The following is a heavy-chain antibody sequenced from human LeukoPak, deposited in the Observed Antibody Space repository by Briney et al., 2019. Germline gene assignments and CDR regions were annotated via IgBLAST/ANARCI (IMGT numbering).Heavy chain of an antibody. D-gene: IGHD3-16*01. CDR1: GFTFSSYA. Sequence: GGSLRLSCAASGFTFSSYAMSWVRQAPGKGLEWVSAISGSGGSTYYADSVKGRFTISRDNSKNTLYLQMNSLRAEDTAVYYCARGQGITPYYYYYMDVWGKGTTVTVSS. CDR2: ISGSGGST. V-gene: IGHV3-23*01. CDR3: ARGQGITPYYYYYMDV. J-gene: IGHJ6*03.